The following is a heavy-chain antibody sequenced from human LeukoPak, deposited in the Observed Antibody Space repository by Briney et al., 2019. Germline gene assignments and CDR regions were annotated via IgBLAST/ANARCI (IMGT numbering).Heavy chain of an antibody. CDR2: ISHSSIYI. Sequence: GGSLRLSCAASGFTFSTFGFNWVRQAPGKGLEWVSSISHSSIYISYADSVKGRFTISRDNARNSLYLQMDSLSVEDTAVYYCARVRFDALGFLEYFDYWGQGTLVTVSS. J-gene: IGHJ4*02. V-gene: IGHV3-21*01. CDR3: ARVRFDALGFLEYFDY. D-gene: IGHD3-16*01. CDR1: GFTFSTFG.